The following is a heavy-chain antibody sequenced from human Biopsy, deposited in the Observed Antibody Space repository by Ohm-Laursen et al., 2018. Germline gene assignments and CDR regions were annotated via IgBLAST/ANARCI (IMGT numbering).Heavy chain of an antibody. V-gene: IGHV1-46*01. CDR1: GYTFTTYY. J-gene: IGHJ4*02. D-gene: IGHD2/OR15-2a*01. Sequence: ASVKVSCKVSGYTFTTYYIHWVRQAPGQGLEWMGIINPGGNSTAYTQNFQGRVTMTWDTSTTTVYMELRSLRSDDTAVYYCARVFCTSTTCYGLLDNWGQGTVVTVSS. CDR3: ARVFCTSTTCYGLLDN. CDR2: INPGGNST.